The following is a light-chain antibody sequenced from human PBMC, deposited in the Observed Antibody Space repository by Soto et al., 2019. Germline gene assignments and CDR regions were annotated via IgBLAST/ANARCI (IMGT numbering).Light chain of an antibody. CDR1: SSDVGGYNS. V-gene: IGLV2-14*01. J-gene: IGLJ1*01. Sequence: ALTQPASVSGSPGQSITISCTGTSSDVGGYNSVSWYQQHPGKAPKLMIYEVSNRPSGVSNRFSGSKSGNTASLTISGLQAEDEADYYCSSYTTSSTLLYVFGTGTKVTIL. CDR3: SSYTTSSTLLYV. CDR2: EVS.